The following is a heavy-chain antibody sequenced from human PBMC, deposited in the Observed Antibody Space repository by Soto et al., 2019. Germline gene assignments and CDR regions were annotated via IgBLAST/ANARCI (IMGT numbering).Heavy chain of an antibody. D-gene: IGHD3-10*01. CDR3: AKGLGAMVRGVYYYYYGMDV. CDR2: ISYDGSNK. J-gene: IGHJ6*02. Sequence: GGSLRLSCAASGFTFSSYGMHWVRQAPGKGLEWVAVISYDGSNKYYADSVKGRFTISRDNSKNTLYLQMNSLRAEDTAVYYCAKGLGAMVRGVYYYYYGMDVWGQGTTVTVSS. CDR1: GFTFSSYG. V-gene: IGHV3-30*18.